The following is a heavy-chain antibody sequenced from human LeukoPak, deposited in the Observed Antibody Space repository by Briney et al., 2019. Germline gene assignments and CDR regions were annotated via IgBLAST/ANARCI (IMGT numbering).Heavy chain of an antibody. CDR3: ARTYSGRSYYFDC. D-gene: IGHD1-26*01. CDR1: GGSISTYY. Sequence: SETLSLTCTVSGGSISTYYWSWIRQPPGKGLEWIGYIHNNGSTNYNPFLKSRVTISVDTSKNQFSLKLTSVTAADTAVYYCARTYSGRSYYFDCWGQGTLVTVSS. CDR2: IHNNGST. J-gene: IGHJ4*02. V-gene: IGHV4-59*08.